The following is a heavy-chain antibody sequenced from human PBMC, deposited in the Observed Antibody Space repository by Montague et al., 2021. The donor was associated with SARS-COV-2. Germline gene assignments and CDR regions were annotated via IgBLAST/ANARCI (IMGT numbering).Heavy chain of an antibody. CDR2: IYYSGST. CDR3: ARDKAEYIVVVPAVPLAYGMDV. J-gene: IGHJ6*02. CDR1: GGSISSSSYY. D-gene: IGHD2-2*01. V-gene: IGHV4-39*07. Sequence: SETLSLTCTVSGGSISSSSYYWGWIRQPPGKGLEWIGSIYYSGSTYYNPSLKSRVTISVDTSKNQFSLKLSSVTAADTAVYYCARDKAEYIVVVPAVPLAYGMDVGGQGTTVTVSS.